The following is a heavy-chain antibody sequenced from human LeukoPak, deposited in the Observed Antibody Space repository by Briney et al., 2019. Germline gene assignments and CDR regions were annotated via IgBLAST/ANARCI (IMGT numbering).Heavy chain of an antibody. Sequence: GGSLRLSCAASGFTVSSNYMSWVRQAPGKGLEWVSVIYSGGSTYYADSVKGRFTISRDNSKNTLYLQMNSPRAEDTAVYYCARDLRVPAAMPFHYYYGMDVWGQGTTVTVSS. V-gene: IGHV3-53*01. CDR2: IYSGGST. CDR3: ARDLRVPAAMPFHYYYGMDV. D-gene: IGHD2-2*01. J-gene: IGHJ6*02. CDR1: GFTVSSNY.